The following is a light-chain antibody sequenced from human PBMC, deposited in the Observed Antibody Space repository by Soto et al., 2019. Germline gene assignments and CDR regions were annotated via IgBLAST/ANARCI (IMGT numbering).Light chain of an antibody. V-gene: IGLV2-14*01. CDR1: GRDIGAYDY. CDR2: GVK. Sequence: QSVLTQPASVSGSPGQSITISCTGSGRDIGAYDYVSWYQQHPGKAHKLLIYGVKNRPSGVSYRFSSSKSAFTASLTISVLQAEDEAHYYCSSYTTSYVYVFGPGTKLTVL. CDR3: SSYTTSYVYV. J-gene: IGLJ1*01.